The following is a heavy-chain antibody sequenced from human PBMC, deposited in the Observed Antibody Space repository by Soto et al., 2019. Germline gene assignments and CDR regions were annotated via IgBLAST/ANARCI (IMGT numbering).Heavy chain of an antibody. CDR2: ILHSGVNT. V-gene: IGHV3-23*01. D-gene: IGHD6-13*01. Sequence: GGSLRLSCAVSGFTFSSYAMSWVRQAPGKGLEWVAAILHSGVNTYYADSVEGRFSISRDNSKNTLFLQMNSLGAEDTAVYSCAKGRTGQQLVLGFDYWGQGTLVTVSS. J-gene: IGHJ4*02. CDR3: AKGRTGQQLVLGFDY. CDR1: GFTFSSYA.